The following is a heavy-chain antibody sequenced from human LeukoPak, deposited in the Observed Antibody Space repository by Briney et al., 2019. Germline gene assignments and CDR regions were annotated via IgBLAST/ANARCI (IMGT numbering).Heavy chain of an antibody. Sequence: PSETLSLTCTVSGGSISSGDYYWSWIRQPPGKGLEWIGYIYYSGSTYYNPSLKSRVTISVDTSKNQFSLKLSSVTAADTAVYYCAREGRRIAAAGFFDYWGQGTLVTVSS. J-gene: IGHJ4*02. CDR3: AREGRRIAAAGFFDY. D-gene: IGHD6-13*01. V-gene: IGHV4-30-4*01. CDR1: GGSISSGDYY. CDR2: IYYSGST.